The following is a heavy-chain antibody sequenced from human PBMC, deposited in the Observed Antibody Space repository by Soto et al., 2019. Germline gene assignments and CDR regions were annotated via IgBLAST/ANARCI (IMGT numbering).Heavy chain of an antibody. Sequence: GASVKVSCKASGYTFTSYDINWVRQATGQGLEWMGWMNPNSGNTGYAQKFQGRVTMTRNTSISTAYMELSSLRSEDTAVYYCASAVVVAANDAFDIWGQGTMVTVSS. CDR2: MNPNSGNT. CDR1: GYTFTSYD. D-gene: IGHD2-15*01. V-gene: IGHV1-8*01. CDR3: ASAVVVAANDAFDI. J-gene: IGHJ3*02.